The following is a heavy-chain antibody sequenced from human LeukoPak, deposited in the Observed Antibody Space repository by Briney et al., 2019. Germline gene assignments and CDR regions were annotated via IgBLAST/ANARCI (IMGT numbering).Heavy chain of an antibody. CDR1: GFTFSNYA. J-gene: IGHJ4*02. CDR2: ISGSGGST. V-gene: IGHV3-23*01. D-gene: IGHD7-27*01. Sequence: PGGSLRLSCAASGFTFSNYAMSWVRQAPGEGLEWVSVISGSGGSTSYADSVKGRFTISRDNFKNALYLQMNSLRVEDTAVYYCAIDPNWGTHSWGQGVLVTVSS. CDR3: AIDPNWGTHS.